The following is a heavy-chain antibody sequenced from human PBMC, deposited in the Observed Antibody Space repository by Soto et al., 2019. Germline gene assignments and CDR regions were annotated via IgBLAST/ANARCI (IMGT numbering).Heavy chain of an antibody. Sequence: SETLSLTCTVSGGSISSGDYYWSWIRQPPGKGLEWIGYIYYSGSTYYNPSLKSRVTISVDTSKNQFSLKLSSVTAADTAVYYCARSYDSSPVTDYWGQGTLVTV. CDR1: GGSISSGDYY. D-gene: IGHD3-22*01. CDR2: IYYSGST. CDR3: ARSYDSSPVTDY. V-gene: IGHV4-30-4*01. J-gene: IGHJ4*02.